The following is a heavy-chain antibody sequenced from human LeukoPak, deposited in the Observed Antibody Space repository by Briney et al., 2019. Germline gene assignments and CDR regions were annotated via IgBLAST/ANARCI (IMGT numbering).Heavy chain of an antibody. CDR2: INPNSGGT. V-gene: IGHV1-2*02. CDR1: GYTFTGYY. J-gene: IGHJ6*02. Sequence: AAVKVSFMSSGYTFTGYYMHWVRQAPGQGIGWMGWINPNSGGTNYAQKFQGRVTMTRDTSISTAYMELSRLRSDDTAVYYCARHSGTSYYYYYYGMDVWGQGTTVTVSS. D-gene: IGHD1-26*01. CDR3: ARHSGTSYYYYYYGMDV.